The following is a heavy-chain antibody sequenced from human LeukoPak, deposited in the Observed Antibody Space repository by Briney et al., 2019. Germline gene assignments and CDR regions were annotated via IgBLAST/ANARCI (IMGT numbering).Heavy chain of an antibody. J-gene: IGHJ4*02. V-gene: IGHV1-24*01. D-gene: IGHD6-13*01. Sequence: ASVKVSCKVSGYTLTELSMHWVRQAPGKGLEWMGCFDPEDGETIYAQKFQGRVTMTEDTSTDTAYMELSSLRSEDTAVYYCATGNWEAAAAGTWDYWGQGTLVTVSS. CDR2: FDPEDGET. CDR3: ATGNWEAAAAGTWDY. CDR1: GYTLTELS.